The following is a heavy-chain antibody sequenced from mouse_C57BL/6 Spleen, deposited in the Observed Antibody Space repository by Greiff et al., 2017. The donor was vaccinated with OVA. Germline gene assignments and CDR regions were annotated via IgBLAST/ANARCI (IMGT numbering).Heavy chain of an antibody. Sequence: EVKLMESGGGLVQPKGSLKLSCAASGFSFNTYAMNWVRQAPGKGLEWVARIRSKSNNYATYYAASVKDRFTISRDDSESMLYLQMNNLKTEDTAMYNCVRDGYYPYAMDYWGQGTSVTVSS. V-gene: IGHV10-1*01. CDR3: VRDGYYPYAMDY. J-gene: IGHJ4*01. CDR1: GFSFNTYA. D-gene: IGHD2-3*01. CDR2: IRSKSNNYAT.